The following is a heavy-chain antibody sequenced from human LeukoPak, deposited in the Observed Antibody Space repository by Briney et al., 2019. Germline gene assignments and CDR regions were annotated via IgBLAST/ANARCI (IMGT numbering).Heavy chain of an antibody. CDR2: ISYDGSNK. J-gene: IGHJ3*02. CDR1: GFTFSIYG. V-gene: IGHV3-30*03. Sequence: PGGTLRLSCAASGFTFSIYGMTWVRQAPGRGLEWVAVISYDGSNKYYADSVKGRFTISRDNSKNTLYLQMNSLRAEDTAVYYCARDGGQWELRSAFDIWGQGTMVTASS. D-gene: IGHD1-26*01. CDR3: ARDGGQWELRSAFDI.